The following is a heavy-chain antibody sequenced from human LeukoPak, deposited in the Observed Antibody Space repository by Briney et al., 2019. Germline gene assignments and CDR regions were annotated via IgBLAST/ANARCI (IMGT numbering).Heavy chain of an antibody. CDR3: ARDHDGSSDY. CDR1: GLTFVSSS. J-gene: IGHJ4*02. CDR2: ISSSSSYI. D-gene: IGHD6-6*01. Sequence: GGPLRLSCAVSGLTFVSSSMNWVRQAPGKGLEWVASISSSSSYIYYADSVRGRFTISRDNAKNSLYLQMNSLRIEDTAVYYCARDHDGSSDYWGQGTMVTVSS. V-gene: IGHV3-21*01.